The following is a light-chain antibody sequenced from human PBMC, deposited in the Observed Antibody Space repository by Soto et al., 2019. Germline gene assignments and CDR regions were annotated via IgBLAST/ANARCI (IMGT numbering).Light chain of an antibody. CDR1: QSVTNSF. V-gene: IGKV3-20*01. J-gene: IGKJ5*01. CDR2: GAS. Sequence: EIVLAQSPGTLSLSPGERATLPCRASQSVTNSFLAWYQQKPGQAPRLLIYGASRRATGIPDRFTGSGSGTDFTLTISRLEPEDFAVYYCQQYGSSPITFGQGTRLEI. CDR3: QQYGSSPIT.